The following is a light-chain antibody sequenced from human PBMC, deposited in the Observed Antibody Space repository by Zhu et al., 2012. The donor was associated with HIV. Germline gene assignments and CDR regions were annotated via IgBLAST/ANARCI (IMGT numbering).Light chain of an antibody. J-gene: IGKJ5*01. V-gene: IGKV3D-20*02. CDR3: QQRSNWIS. CDR1: QSVSSRY. CDR2: DSS. Sequence: EIVLTQSPGTLSLSPGERATLSCRASQSVSSRYLAWYQQKPGQAPRLLIYDSSYRAPGIPARFSGSGSGTDFTLTISSLESEDFGVYYCQQRSNWISFGQGTRLEIK.